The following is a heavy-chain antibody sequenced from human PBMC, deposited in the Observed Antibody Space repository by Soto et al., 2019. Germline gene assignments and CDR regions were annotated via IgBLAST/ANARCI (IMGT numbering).Heavy chain of an antibody. J-gene: IGHJ4*02. V-gene: IGHV3-11*01. CDR3: ARDGVLATGPIDY. CDR1: GFTFSDYY. Sequence: QVQLVESGGGLVEPRGSLRLSCAASGFTFSDYYMSWIRQAPGKGLEWLSYISSSVATIYYVDSVKGRFTISSDNAKKSLNLQMDSLRAEDTAVYYCARDGVLATGPIDYWGPGTLVTVSS. CDR2: ISSSVATI. D-gene: IGHD5-12*01.